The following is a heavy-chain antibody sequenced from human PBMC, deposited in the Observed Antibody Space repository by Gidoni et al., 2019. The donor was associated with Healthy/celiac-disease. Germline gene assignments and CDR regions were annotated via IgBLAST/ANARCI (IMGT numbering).Heavy chain of an antibody. V-gene: IGHV3-21*01. CDR2: ISSGSSYI. CDR3: AREGGSGSFSAEPNYYGMDV. Sequence: EVQLVESGGGLVKPGGSLRLSCAASGFTFSSYSMNWVRQAPGKVLEWVSSISSGSSYIYYAESVKGRFTISRDNAKNSLYLQMNSLRAEDTAVYYCAREGGSGSFSAEPNYYGMDVWGQGTTVTVSS. D-gene: IGHD3-10*01. CDR1: GFTFSSYS. J-gene: IGHJ6*02.